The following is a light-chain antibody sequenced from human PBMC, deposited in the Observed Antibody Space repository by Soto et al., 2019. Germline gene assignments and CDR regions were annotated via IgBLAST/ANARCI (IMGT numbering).Light chain of an antibody. V-gene: IGKV1-5*03. CDR2: KAS. CDR3: QQYNSYSYT. Sequence: DIQMTQSPSTLSASVGDRVTITCRASQSISNSLAWYQQKPGKAPKLLIFKASSLQSEVPSRFSGSGSGTEFTLTISSLQPDDFATHYCQQYNSYSYTFGQGTKLEIK. CDR1: QSISNS. J-gene: IGKJ2*01.